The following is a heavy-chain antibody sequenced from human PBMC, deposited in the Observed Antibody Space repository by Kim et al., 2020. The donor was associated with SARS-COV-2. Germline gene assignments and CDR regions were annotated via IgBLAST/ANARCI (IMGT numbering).Heavy chain of an antibody. CDR3: AKDVGSWAGILAEAGDFEY. V-gene: IGHV3-23*01. J-gene: IGHJ4*02. Sequence: GGSLRLSCAASGLTFSSYAMCWVRQAPGKGLEWVSTITSSGGNTYYADSVRGRFTISRDNSKNTLYLQMNTLSAEDTAVYYCAKDVGSWAGILAEAGDFEYWGQGTLVSVSS. CDR1: GLTFSSYA. D-gene: IGHD6-13*01. CDR2: ITSSGGNT.